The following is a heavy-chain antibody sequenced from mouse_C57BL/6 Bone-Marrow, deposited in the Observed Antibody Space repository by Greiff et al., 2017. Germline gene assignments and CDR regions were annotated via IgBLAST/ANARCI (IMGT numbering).Heavy chain of an antibody. CDR3: ARHYYGSIYFDY. CDR2: IYPGSGNT. J-gene: IGHJ2*01. Sequence: QVQLQQSGAELVRPAASVKLSCKASGYTFTDYYINWVKQRPGQGLEWIARIYPGSGNTYYNEKFKGKATLTAEKSSSTAYMQLSSLTSEDSAVYFCARHYYGSIYFDYWGQGTTLTVSS. D-gene: IGHD1-1*01. V-gene: IGHV1-76*01. CDR1: GYTFTDYY.